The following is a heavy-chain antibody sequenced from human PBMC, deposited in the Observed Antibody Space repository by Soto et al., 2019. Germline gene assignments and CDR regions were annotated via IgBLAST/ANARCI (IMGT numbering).Heavy chain of an antibody. J-gene: IGHJ4*02. V-gene: IGHV3-48*02. D-gene: IGHD3-22*01. Sequence: GGSLRLSCAASGFTFSSYSMNWVRQAPGKGLEWVSYISSSSSTIYYADSVKGRFTISRDNAKNSLYLQMNSLRDEDTAVYYCARVSRSGYYYGLDYWGQGTLVTVSS. CDR2: ISSSSSTI. CDR1: GFTFSSYS. CDR3: ARVSRSGYYYGLDY.